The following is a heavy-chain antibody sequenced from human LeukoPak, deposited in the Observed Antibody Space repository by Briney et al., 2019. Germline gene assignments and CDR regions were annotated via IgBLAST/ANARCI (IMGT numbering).Heavy chain of an antibody. CDR1: GGSISSYY. V-gene: IGHV4-4*07. J-gene: IGHJ6*03. CDR3: AREQYGSGSYYNYYYYMDV. D-gene: IGHD3-10*01. CDR2: IYTSGST. Sequence: QPSETLSLTCTVSGGSISSYYWSWIRQPAGKGLEWIGRIYTSGSTNYNPSLKSRVTMSVDTSKNQFSLKLSSVTAADTAVYYCAREQYGSGSYYNYYYYMDVWGKGTTVTISS.